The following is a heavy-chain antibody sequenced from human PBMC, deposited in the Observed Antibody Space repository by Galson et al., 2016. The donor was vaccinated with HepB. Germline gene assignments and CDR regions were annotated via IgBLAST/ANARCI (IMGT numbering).Heavy chain of an antibody. D-gene: IGHD3-3*01. CDR1: GGSLSGPY. CDR3: ARRHYFDFWNTAYAERNVWFDP. J-gene: IGHJ5*02. Sequence: SETLSLTCAVHGGSLSGPYWSWIRQAPGKGLEWIGEVNDSGTTKVTPSLKSGVTMSADTSRNQFSLELRSVTAADTAVYFCARRHYFDFWNTAYAERNVWFDPWGPGVLVTVSS. V-gene: IGHV4-34*01. CDR2: VNDSGTT.